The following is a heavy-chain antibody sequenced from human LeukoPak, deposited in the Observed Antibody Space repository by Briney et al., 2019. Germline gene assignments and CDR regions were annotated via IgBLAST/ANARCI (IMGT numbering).Heavy chain of an antibody. CDR3: ARPYCSGGSCYYYGMDV. D-gene: IGHD2-15*01. V-gene: IGHV5-51*01. CDR1: GYSFTSYW. Sequence: GESLKISCKGSGYSFTSYWIGWVRQMPGKGLEWMGIIYPGDSDTRYSPSFQGQVTISADKSISTAYLQWSSLKASDTAMYYCARPYCSGGSCYYYGMDVWGKGTTVTVSS. CDR2: IYPGDSDT. J-gene: IGHJ6*04.